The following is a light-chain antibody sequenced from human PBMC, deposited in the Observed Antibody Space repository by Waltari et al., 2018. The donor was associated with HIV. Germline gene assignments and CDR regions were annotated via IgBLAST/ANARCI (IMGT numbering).Light chain of an antibody. Sequence: DIQMTQSPSTLSASVGDRVTITCRASQSISSWLAWYQQKPGKAPKLLIYKASSLESGVPSRFSGRGSGTDCTLTISSLQADDFATYYCQQYNSYPWTFGQGTKVEIK. CDR2: KAS. V-gene: IGKV1-5*03. CDR3: QQYNSYPWT. CDR1: QSISSW. J-gene: IGKJ1*01.